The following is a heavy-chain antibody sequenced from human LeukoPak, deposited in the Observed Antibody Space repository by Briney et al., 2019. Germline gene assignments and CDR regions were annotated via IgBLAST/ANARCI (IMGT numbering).Heavy chain of an antibody. Sequence: GGSLRLSCAASGFTFSSYGMHWVRQAPGKGLEWVAFIRYDGSNKYYADSVKGRFTISRDNSKNTLYLQMNSLRAEDTAVYYCAKVRPPRQNDYGDLIFDYWGQGTLVTVSS. CDR1: GFTFSSYG. CDR2: IRYDGSNK. CDR3: AKVRPPRQNDYGDLIFDY. V-gene: IGHV3-30*02. D-gene: IGHD4-17*01. J-gene: IGHJ4*02.